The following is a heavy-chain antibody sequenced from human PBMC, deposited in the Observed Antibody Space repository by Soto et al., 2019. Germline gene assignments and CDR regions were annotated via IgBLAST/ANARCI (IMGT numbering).Heavy chain of an antibody. V-gene: IGHV3-7*01. CDR3: AKTPLEGFLEWLPFDY. CDR2: IKPDGSAT. D-gene: IGHD3-3*01. CDR1: GFTFGSYW. J-gene: IGHJ4*02. Sequence: EVQLVESGGGLVQPGGSLRLSCAVSGFTFGSYWMNWVRLIPGKGLEWVAYIKPDGSATYYVDSVKGRFTISRDNAKNSLYLQMNSLRVEDTSVYYCAKTPLEGFLEWLPFDYWGQGTLVTVSS.